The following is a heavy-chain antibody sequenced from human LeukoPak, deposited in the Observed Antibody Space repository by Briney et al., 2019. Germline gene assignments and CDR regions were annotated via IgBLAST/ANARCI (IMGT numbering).Heavy chain of an antibody. Sequence: GGSLRLSCAASGFTFSSYGMSWVRQAPGKGLEWVSAISGSGGSTYYADSVKGRFTISRDNSKNTLYLQMNSLRAEDTAVYYCAKGPTDIVATADYFDYWGQGTLVTVSS. D-gene: IGHD5-12*01. J-gene: IGHJ4*02. CDR3: AKGPTDIVATADYFDY. CDR2: ISGSGGST. CDR1: GFTFSSYG. V-gene: IGHV3-23*01.